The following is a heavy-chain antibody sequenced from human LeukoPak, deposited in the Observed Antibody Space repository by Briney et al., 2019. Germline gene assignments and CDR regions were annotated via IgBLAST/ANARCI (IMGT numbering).Heavy chain of an antibody. CDR2: VSRTGSTK. D-gene: IGHD2-15*01. V-gene: IGHV3-23*01. CDR1: GFTFSSFA. CDR3: AKRKNSPGYSSLDQ. Sequence: GGSLRLSCVASGFTFSSFALDWVRQAPGRGLEWISVVSRTGSTKYYADSGKGRFTVSRDNSKNTVYLQMNSLGVDDPAVYYCAKRKNSPGYSSLDQWGQGTLVTVSS. J-gene: IGHJ4*02.